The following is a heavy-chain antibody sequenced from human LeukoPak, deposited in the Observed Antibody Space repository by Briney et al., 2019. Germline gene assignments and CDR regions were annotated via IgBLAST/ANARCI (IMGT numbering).Heavy chain of an antibody. CDR2: INAGNGNT. V-gene: IGHV1-3*01. D-gene: IGHD6-19*01. CDR1: GYTFTSYA. CDR3: ARESVAVARENWFDP. J-gene: IGHJ5*02. Sequence: ASVKVSCKASGYTFTSYAMHWVRQAPGQRLEWMGWINAGNGNTKYSQKFQGRVTITRDTSASTAYMELSSLRSEDTAVYYCARESVAVARENWFDPWGQGTLVTVPS.